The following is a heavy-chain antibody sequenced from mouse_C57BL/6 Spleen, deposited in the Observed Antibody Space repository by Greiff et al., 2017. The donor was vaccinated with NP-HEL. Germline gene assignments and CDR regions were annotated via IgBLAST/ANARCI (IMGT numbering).Heavy chain of an antibody. CDR1: GYTFTDYY. Sequence: VQLQQSGAELVRPGASVKLSCKASGYTFTDYYINWVKQRPGQGLEWIARIYPGSGNTYYNEKFKGKATLTAEKSSSPAYMQLSSLTSEDSAVYFCARFYYDYDPYYAMDYWGQGTSVTVSS. CDR2: IYPGSGNT. V-gene: IGHV1-76*01. D-gene: IGHD2-4*01. J-gene: IGHJ4*01. CDR3: ARFYYDYDPYYAMDY.